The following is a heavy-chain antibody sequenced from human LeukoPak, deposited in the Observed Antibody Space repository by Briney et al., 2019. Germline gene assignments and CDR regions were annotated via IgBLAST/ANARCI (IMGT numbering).Heavy chain of an antibody. J-gene: IGHJ4*02. D-gene: IGHD6-19*01. CDR2: IYYSGST. Sequence: SQTLSLTCTVSGGSISSGDYYWSWIRQPPGKGLEWIGYIYYSGSTYYNPSLKSRVTISVDTSKNQFSLKLSSVTAADTAVYYCARVVRGSGWFYFDYWGQGTLVTVSS. V-gene: IGHV4-30-4*01. CDR1: GGSISSGDYY. CDR3: ARVVRGSGWFYFDY.